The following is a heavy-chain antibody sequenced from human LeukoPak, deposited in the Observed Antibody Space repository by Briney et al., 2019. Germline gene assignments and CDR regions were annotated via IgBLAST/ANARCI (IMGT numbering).Heavy chain of an antibody. J-gene: IGHJ3*02. CDR3: ARVYDSYVDIVATTPDAFDI. CDR2: IYHSGST. Sequence: PSETLSPTCTVSGYSISSGYYWGWIRQPPGKGLEWIGSIYHSGSTYYNPSLKSRVTISVDTSKNQFSLKLSSVTAADTAVYYCARVYDSYVDIVATTPDAFDIWGQGTMVTVSS. CDR1: GYSISSGYY. V-gene: IGHV4-38-2*02. D-gene: IGHD5-12*01.